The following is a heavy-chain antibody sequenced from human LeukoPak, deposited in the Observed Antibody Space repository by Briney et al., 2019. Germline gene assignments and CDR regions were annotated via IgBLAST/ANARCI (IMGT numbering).Heavy chain of an antibody. V-gene: IGHV4-34*01. Sequence: SETLSLTCAVYGGSFSGYYWSWIRQPPGKGLEWIGEINHSGSTNYNPSLKSRVTISVDTSKNQFSLKLSSVTAADTAVYYCARRYYDSSGYLYFDYWGQGTLVTVSS. CDR2: INHSGST. CDR3: ARRYYDSSGYLYFDY. J-gene: IGHJ4*02. D-gene: IGHD3-22*01. CDR1: GGSFSGYY.